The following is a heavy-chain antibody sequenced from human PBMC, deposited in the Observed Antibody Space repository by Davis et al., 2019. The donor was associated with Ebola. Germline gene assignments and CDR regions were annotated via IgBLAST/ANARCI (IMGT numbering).Heavy chain of an antibody. J-gene: IGHJ4*02. V-gene: IGHV3-30*03. D-gene: IGHD1-1*01. CDR2: ISYDGSNK. CDR3: ASGRQPPLDY. Sequence: GESLKISCAASGFTFSSYSMNWVRQAPGKGLEWVAVISYDGSNKYYADSVKGRFTISRDNSKNTLYLQMNSLRAEDTAVYYCASGRQPPLDYWGQGTLVTVSS. CDR1: GFTFSSYS.